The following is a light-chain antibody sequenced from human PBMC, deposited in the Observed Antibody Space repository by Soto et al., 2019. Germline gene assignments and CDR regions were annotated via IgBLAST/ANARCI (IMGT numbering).Light chain of an antibody. CDR2: DAS. CDR1: QSVSRY. J-gene: IGKJ1*01. CDR3: QQRSNWPWT. V-gene: IGKV3-11*01. Sequence: EIVLTQSAASLSLSPGERATLSCRASQSVSRYLAWYQQKPGQAPRLLIYDASNRATGIPARFSGSGSGTDFTLTVSGLEPEDFALYYCQQRSNWPWTFGQGTKVEIK.